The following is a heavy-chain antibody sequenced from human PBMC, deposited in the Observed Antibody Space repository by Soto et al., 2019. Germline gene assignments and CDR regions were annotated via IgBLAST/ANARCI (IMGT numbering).Heavy chain of an antibody. Sequence: QVQLLESGGGVVQPGRSLRLSCAASGFTFSTYALHWVRQPPGKGLEWVAIISYDGSDKYYDAAVKGRFTISRDNSKNTLYLQMNSLRPEDTAIYYCARDHGDGEWELLMDHWGQGTLVTVSS. J-gene: IGHJ4*02. V-gene: IGHV3-30*04. CDR1: GFTFSTYA. CDR3: ARDHGDGEWELLMDH. D-gene: IGHD1-26*01. CDR2: ISYDGSDK.